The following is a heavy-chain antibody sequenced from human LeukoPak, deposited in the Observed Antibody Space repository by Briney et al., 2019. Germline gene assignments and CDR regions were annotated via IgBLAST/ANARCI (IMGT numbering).Heavy chain of an antibody. D-gene: IGHD2-8*02. CDR3: TRVLAGRSGLMDV. J-gene: IGHJ6*02. V-gene: IGHV3-74*01. CDR2: IGPDGSGI. Sequence: PGGSLRLSCVVSGFSLSDYWMHWVRRVPGKGLVWVSRIGPDGSGITYGDSVKGRFTISRDSAKNTLYLQMNSLRAEDAAVYYCTRVLAGRSGLMDVWGRGTTVTVSS. CDR1: GFSLSDYW.